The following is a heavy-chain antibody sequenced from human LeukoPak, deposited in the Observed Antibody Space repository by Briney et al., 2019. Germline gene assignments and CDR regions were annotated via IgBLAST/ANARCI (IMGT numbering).Heavy chain of an antibody. J-gene: IGHJ6*03. CDR1: GFTVSSNY. CDR3: AREHSGYDFPGRDYYYMDV. D-gene: IGHD5-12*01. Sequence: GGSLRLSCAASGFTVSSNYMSWVRQAPGKGLEWVSSISISSSYIYYADSVKGRFTMSRDNAKNSLYLQMNSLRAEDTAVYYCAREHSGYDFPGRDYYYMDVWGKGTTVTVSS. V-gene: IGHV3-21*01. CDR2: ISISSSYI.